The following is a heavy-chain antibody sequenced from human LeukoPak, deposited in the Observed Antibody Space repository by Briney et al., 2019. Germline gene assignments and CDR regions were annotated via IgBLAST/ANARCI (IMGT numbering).Heavy chain of an antibody. CDR1: GFIFSTFW. CDR2: INHDGSST. Sequence: RGGSLRDSCATSGFIFSTFWMHWVRPAPGKGLVWVSRINHDGSSTNYADSVKGRFTISRDNAKNTLYLQMNSLRAEDTAVYYFAKDRRYSSSWGFDYWGQGTLVTVSS. CDR3: AKDRRYSSSWGFDY. V-gene: IGHV3-74*01. D-gene: IGHD6-13*01. J-gene: IGHJ4*02.